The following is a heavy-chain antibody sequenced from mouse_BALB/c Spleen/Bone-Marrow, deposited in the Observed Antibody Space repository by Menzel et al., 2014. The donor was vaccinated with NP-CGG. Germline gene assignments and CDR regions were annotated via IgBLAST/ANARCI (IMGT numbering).Heavy chain of an antibody. CDR3: ARLGRDY. CDR2: IYPYNGGT. J-gene: IGHJ2*01. Sequence: EVKLMESGPELVKPGASVKISCKASGYTFTDYNMHWVKQSHGKSLEWIGYIYPYNGGTGYNQKFKSRATMTVDNSSSAAYMELRGLTSEESAVYCCARLGRDYWGQGTTLTVSS. V-gene: IGHV1S29*02. D-gene: IGHD4-1*01. CDR1: GYTFTDYN.